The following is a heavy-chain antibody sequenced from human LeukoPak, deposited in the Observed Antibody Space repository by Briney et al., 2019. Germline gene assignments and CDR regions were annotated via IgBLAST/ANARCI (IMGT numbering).Heavy chain of an antibody. D-gene: IGHD2/OR15-2a*01. CDR2: LSSSGSTI. CDR3: ARDDYFSFGMDV. V-gene: IGHV3-48*03. CDR1: GFTFSNYE. J-gene: IGHJ6*02. Sequence: PGGSLRLSCAASGFTFSNYEMNWVRQAPGQGLQWVSYLSSSGSTIYYADSVKGRFTISRDNAKNSLYLQMNSLRAEDTAVYYCARDDYFSFGMDVWGQGTTVTVSS.